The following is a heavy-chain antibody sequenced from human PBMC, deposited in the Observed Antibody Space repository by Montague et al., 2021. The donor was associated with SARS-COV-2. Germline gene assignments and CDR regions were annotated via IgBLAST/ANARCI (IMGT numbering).Heavy chain of an antibody. CDR3: ARAYCGGDCYFYWYSDP. CDR2: TYYRSKWYN. J-gene: IGHJ2*01. D-gene: IGHD2-21*02. V-gene: IGHV6-1*01. CDR1: GDSVSSNIAT. Sequence: CAISGDSVSSNIATWNWIRQSPSRGLEWLGRTYYRSKWYNDYAVSVKSRVIINPDTSNNRISLQLNSVTPEDTAVYYCARAYCGGDCYFYWYSDPWGRGTLVTVSS.